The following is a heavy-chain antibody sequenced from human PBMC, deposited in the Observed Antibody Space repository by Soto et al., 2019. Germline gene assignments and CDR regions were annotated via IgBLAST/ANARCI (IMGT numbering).Heavy chain of an antibody. Sequence: TSETLSLTCAVSGGSISSSNWWSWVRQPPGKGLEWIGEIYHSGSTNYNPSLKSRVTISVDKSKNQFSLKLSSVTAADTAVYYCASLGMGATRGTYYFDYWGQGTLVTVS. D-gene: IGHD1-26*01. CDR1: GGSISSSNW. CDR2: IYHSGST. J-gene: IGHJ4*02. CDR3: ASLGMGATRGTYYFDY. V-gene: IGHV4-4*02.